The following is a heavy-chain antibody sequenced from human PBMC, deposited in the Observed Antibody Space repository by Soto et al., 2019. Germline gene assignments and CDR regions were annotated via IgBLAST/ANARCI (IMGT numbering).Heavy chain of an antibody. J-gene: IGHJ4*02. V-gene: IGHV3-23*01. CDR1: GFTFSSYA. CDR3: AKDSVDTIFGVVIGINDY. D-gene: IGHD3-3*01. Sequence: EVQLLESGGGLVQPGGSLRLSCAAPGFTFSSYAMSWVHQAPGKGLEWVSAISGSGGSTYYADSVKGRFTISRDNSKNTRYMEMDSLRAEDTAVYYCAKDSVDTIFGVVIGINDYWGQGTLVTVSS. CDR2: ISGSGGST.